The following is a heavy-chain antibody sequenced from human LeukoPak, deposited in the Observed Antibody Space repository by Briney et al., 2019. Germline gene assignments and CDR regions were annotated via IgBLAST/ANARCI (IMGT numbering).Heavy chain of an antibody. V-gene: IGHV3-13*04. CDR3: ARGSGSHFDY. CDR2: IGAADDT. J-gene: IGHJ4*02. CDR1: GFTFSNYD. D-gene: IGHD1-26*01. Sequence: PGGSLRLSCAASGFTFSNYDMFWVRQTTGKGLGWVSTIGAADDTYYPGSVRGRFTISRESAKDSLYLQMNSLRAGDTAVYYCARGSGSHFDYWGQGTLVTVSS.